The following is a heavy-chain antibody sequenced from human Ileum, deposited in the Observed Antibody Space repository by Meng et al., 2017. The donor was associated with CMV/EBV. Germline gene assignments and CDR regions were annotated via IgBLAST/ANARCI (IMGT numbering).Heavy chain of an antibody. J-gene: IGHJ3*02. CDR3: ARVRPRWLSLDAFDI. CDR1: GYTFTGYY. Sequence: ASVKVSCKASGYTFTGYYMHWVRQAPGQGLEWMGWINPNSGGTNYAQKFQGRVTMTRDTSISTAYMELSRLRSDDTAVYYCARVRPRWLSLDAFDIWGQGTMVT. D-gene: IGHD6-19*01. CDR2: INPNSGGT. V-gene: IGHV1-2*02.